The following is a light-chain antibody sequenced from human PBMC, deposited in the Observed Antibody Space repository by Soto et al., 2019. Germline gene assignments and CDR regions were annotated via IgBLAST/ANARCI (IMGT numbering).Light chain of an antibody. Sequence: EVVLTQSPGTLSLSPGERATLSCRASQSVSSSYLAWYQQKPGQAPRLLIYGASSRATGIPDRFSGSGSGTDFTLTISRLEPADFAVYYCQQYSYSPFTFGHGAKGAIK. J-gene: IGKJ3*01. CDR3: QQYSYSPFT. V-gene: IGKV3-20*01. CDR1: QSVSSSY. CDR2: GAS.